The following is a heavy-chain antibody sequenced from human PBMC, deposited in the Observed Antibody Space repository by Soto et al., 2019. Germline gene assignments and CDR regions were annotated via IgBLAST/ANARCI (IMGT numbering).Heavy chain of an antibody. V-gene: IGHV2-5*02. CDR2: IYWDDDK. CDR3: AHTYPPYYRDSSGYYTRLEYFQH. CDR1: GFSLSTTGVA. J-gene: IGHJ1*01. D-gene: IGHD3-22*01. Sequence: QITLKESGPTLVKPTQTLTLTCTFSGFSLSTTGVAVGWIRQPPGKALEWLATIYWDDDKRYSPSLHSRLAITRDTSKNQVVLTVTHMDPVDTATYYCAHTYPPYYRDSSGYYTRLEYFQHWGQGTLVTVSS.